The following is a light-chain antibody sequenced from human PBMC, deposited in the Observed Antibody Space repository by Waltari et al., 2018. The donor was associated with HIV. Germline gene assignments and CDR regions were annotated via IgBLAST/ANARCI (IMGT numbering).Light chain of an antibody. CDR2: TAS. V-gene: IGKV1-39*01. Sequence: DIQMTQSPSSLSASVGDRVTITCRASQSISNYLNWYQQKQGKAPEVLIYTASGLQSGVPSRFSGSGSGTDFTLTISSLQPEDFATYYCQQSYDSPRTFGQGTKVEIK. CDR3: QQSYDSPRT. J-gene: IGKJ1*01. CDR1: QSISNY.